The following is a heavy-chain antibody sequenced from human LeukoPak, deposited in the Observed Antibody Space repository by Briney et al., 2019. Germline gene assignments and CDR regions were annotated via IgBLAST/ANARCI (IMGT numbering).Heavy chain of an antibody. D-gene: IGHD4-17*01. Sequence: SETLSLTCTVSGGSISSYYWSWIRQPAGKGLEWIGRIYSSGITNYNPSLKSRVTMSVDTSKNQFSLKLSSVTAADTAVYYCAREDDYGDYDYWGQGTLVTVSS. V-gene: IGHV4-4*07. CDR2: IYSSGIT. J-gene: IGHJ4*02. CDR1: GGSISSYY. CDR3: AREDDYGDYDY.